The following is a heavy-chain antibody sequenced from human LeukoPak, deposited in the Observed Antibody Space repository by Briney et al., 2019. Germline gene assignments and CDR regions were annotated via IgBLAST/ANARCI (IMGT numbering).Heavy chain of an antibody. J-gene: IGHJ4*02. CDR2: ISYDGSNK. CDR3: AKDWDTAMVTVFDY. V-gene: IGHV3-30*18. CDR1: GFTFSSYG. Sequence: GGSLRLSCAASGFTFSSYGMHWVRQAPGKRLEWVAVISYDGSNKYYADSVKGRFTISRDNSKNTLYLQMNSLRAEDTAVYYCAKDWDTAMVTVFDYWGQGTLVTVSS. D-gene: IGHD5-18*01.